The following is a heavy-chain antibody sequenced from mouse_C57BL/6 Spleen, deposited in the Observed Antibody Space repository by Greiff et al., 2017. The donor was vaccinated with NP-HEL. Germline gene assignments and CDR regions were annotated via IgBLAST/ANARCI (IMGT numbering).Heavy chain of an antibody. J-gene: IGHJ3*01. V-gene: IGHV1-19*01. CDR1: GYTFTDYY. D-gene: IGHD1-1*01. CDR3: ARETLRTFAY. Sequence: EVQLQQSGPVLVKPGASVKLSCKASGYTFTDYYMNWVKQSHGKSLEWIGVINPYNGGTSYNQKFKGKATLTVDKSSSTAYMELNSLTSEDSAVYYCARETLRTFAYWGQGTLVTVSA. CDR2: INPYNGGT.